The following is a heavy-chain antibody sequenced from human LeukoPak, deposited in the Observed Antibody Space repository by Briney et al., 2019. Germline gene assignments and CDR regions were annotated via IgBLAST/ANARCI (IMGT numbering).Heavy chain of an antibody. CDR2: ISGYNGNT. D-gene: IGHD3-9*01. J-gene: IGHJ4*02. Sequence: GASVKVSCRTSDYIFTNFGINWVRQAPGQGLEWVGWISGYNGNTKYAQKFKGRVIMTTDTSTRIGYMELRSLRSDDTAVYYCARDAYDFLTGRYSGSGGDSWGQGTLVTVSS. CDR3: ARDAYDFLTGRYSGSGGDS. V-gene: IGHV1-18*01. CDR1: DYIFTNFG.